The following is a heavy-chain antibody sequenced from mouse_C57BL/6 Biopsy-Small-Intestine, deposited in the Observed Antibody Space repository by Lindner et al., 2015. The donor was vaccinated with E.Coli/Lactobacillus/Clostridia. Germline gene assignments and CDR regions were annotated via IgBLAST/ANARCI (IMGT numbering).Heavy chain of an antibody. CDR1: GYTFIKQP. V-gene: IGHV1-84*02. CDR2: INTQNGDS. D-gene: IGHD2-3*01. Sequence: SVKVSCKASGYTFIKQPVSWVRQAPGQGLEWMGSINTQNGDSHIAHKFQGRVTVTRDTSTTTVYMDLRGLTSDDTAMYYCARVFREGIWGVRDDAFDMWGQGTMVTVSS. J-gene: IGHJ1*01. CDR3: ARVFREGIWGVRDDAFDM.